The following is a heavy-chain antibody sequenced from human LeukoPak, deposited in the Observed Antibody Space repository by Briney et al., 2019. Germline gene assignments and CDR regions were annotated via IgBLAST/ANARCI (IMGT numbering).Heavy chain of an antibody. CDR1: GYTFTGHF. J-gene: IGHJ4*02. V-gene: IGHV1-2*02. CDR3: SREASCDSTSCPQDH. D-gene: IGHD2-2*01. CDR2: INPDTGVT. Sequence: ASVKVSCKASGYTFTGHFIFWVRQSPGQRLELMAWINPDTGVTNYAQKFQGRVTVASDTSISTAYLDISRLTSDDTALYYCSREASCDSTSCPQDHWGQGTLVTVSS.